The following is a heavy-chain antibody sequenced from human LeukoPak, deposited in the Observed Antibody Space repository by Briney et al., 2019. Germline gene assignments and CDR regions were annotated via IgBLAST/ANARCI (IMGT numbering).Heavy chain of an antibody. J-gene: IGHJ4*02. CDR3: VKDLVNFDY. CDR1: GFTFSSYG. CDR2: IWYDGSHK. Sequence: PGRSLRLSCAASGFTFSSYGMHWVRQAPGKGLEWVAVIWYDGSHKYYADSVKGRFTISRDNSKNTLYLQMNSLRAEDTAVYYCVKDLVNFDYWGQGTLVTASS. V-gene: IGHV3-33*06. D-gene: IGHD1-26*01.